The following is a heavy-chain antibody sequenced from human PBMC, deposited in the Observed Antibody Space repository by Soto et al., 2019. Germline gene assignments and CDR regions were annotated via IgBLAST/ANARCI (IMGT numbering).Heavy chain of an antibody. J-gene: IGHJ6*02. CDR2: ISYDGTET. V-gene: IGHV3-74*03. Sequence: HPXVSLRLSCAASGFTFSGYWMHWVRQAPGKGLVWVSHISYDGTETTYADSVKGRFTISRDNPKSTLYLQMNSVRAEDTGVYYCARGSEAYYYYYGMDVWGQGTTVTVSS. CDR1: GFTFSGYW. CDR3: ARGSEAYYYYYGMDV.